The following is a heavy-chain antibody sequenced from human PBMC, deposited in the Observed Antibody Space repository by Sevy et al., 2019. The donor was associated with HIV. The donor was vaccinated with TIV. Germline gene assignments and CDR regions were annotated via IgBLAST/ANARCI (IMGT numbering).Heavy chain of an antibody. CDR3: AVDQGDSSGPRWAFDI. Sequence: ASVKVSCKASGYTFTGYYMHWVRQAPGQGLEWMGRNNPNSGGTNDAQKFQGRVTMTRDTSISTASMELSRLRSDGTAVDYCAVDQGDSSGPRWAFDIWGQGTMVTVSS. D-gene: IGHD3-22*01. J-gene: IGHJ3*02. CDR2: NNPNSGGT. V-gene: IGHV1-2*06. CDR1: GYTFTGYY.